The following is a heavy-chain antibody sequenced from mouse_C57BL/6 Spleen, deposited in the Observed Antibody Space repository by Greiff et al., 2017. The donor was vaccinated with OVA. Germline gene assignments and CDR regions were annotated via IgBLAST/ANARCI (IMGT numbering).Heavy chain of an antibody. CDR2: INPNNGGT. CDR1: GYTFTDYY. J-gene: IGHJ3*01. CDR3: ARTGAQATLFAY. Sequence: EVQLQQSGPELVKPGASVKISCKASGYTFTDYYMNWVKQSHGKSLEWIGDINPNNGGTSYNQKFKGKATLTVDKSSSTAYMELRSLTSEDSAVYYCARTGAQATLFAYWGQGTLVTVSA. D-gene: IGHD3-2*02. V-gene: IGHV1-26*01.